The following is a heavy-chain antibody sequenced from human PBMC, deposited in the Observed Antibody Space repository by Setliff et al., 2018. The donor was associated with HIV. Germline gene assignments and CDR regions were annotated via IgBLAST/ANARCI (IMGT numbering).Heavy chain of an antibody. V-gene: IGHV4-39*01. CDR3: VRYRSKIDWFDP. J-gene: IGHJ5*02. D-gene: IGHD1-26*01. Sequence: PSETLSLTCTASGDYISSDDYYWGWIRQAPGKGLEWMGFIHDNGKAFYDTALKSRLTMYADTSRTQFYLNLSSVTASDTAVYYCVRYRSKIDWFDPWGQGTLVTVSS. CDR2: IHDNGKA. CDR1: GDYISSDDYY.